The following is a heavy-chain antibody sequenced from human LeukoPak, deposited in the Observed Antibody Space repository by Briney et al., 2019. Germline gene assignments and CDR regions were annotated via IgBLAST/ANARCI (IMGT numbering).Heavy chain of an antibody. V-gene: IGHV3-23*01. D-gene: IGHD4-17*01. J-gene: IGHJ4*02. CDR3: AKDDHPTVTTVYDY. Sequence: GGSLRLSCAASGFTFSSYAMSWVRQAPGEGLEWVSAISGSGGSTYYADSVKGRFTISRDNSKNTLYLQMNSLRAEDTAVYYCAKDDHPTVTTVYDYWGQGTLVTVSS. CDR1: GFTFSSYA. CDR2: ISGSGGST.